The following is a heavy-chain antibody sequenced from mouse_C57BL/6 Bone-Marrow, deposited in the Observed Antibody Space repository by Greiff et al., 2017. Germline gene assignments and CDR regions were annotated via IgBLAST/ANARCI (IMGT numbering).Heavy chain of an antibody. CDR3: TKHYYGSTGFGD. J-gene: IGHJ2*01. CDR1: GYTFTSYW. Sequence: EVQLQQSGTVLARPGASVKMSCKTSGYTFTSYWMHWVKQRPGQGLEWIGAISPGNSDTSYNQKFKGKAKLTAVTSASTAYMELSSLTTEDSAVYYCTKHYYGSTGFGDWGQGTTLTVSS. CDR2: ISPGNSDT. D-gene: IGHD1-1*01. V-gene: IGHV1-5*01.